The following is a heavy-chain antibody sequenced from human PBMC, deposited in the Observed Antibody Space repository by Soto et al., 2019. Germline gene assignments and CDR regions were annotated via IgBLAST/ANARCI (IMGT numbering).Heavy chain of an antibody. V-gene: IGHV5-51*01. CDR3: ARQSPTPGYYYFSYGMDV. CDR1: GYIFTLYW. CDR2: IYPGDSDT. D-gene: IGHD4-17*01. J-gene: IGHJ6*02. Sequence: GESLKISCKASGYIFTLYWIGWVRQMPGKGLEWMGIIYPGDSDTRYSPSFQGQVTISADKSISTASLQWSSLKASDTAVYYCARQSPTPGYYYFSYGMDVWGQGTTATVSS.